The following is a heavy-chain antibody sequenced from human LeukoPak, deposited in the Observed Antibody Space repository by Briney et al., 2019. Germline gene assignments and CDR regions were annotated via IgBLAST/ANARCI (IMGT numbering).Heavy chain of an antibody. CDR2: IYHSGST. Sequence: SETLSLTCTVSGYSISSGYYWGWIRQPPGKGLEWIGSIYHSGSTNYNPSLKSRVTISVDTSKNQFSLKLSSVTAADTAVYYCARAPGIAAAGTFIDYWGQGTLVTVSS. D-gene: IGHD6-13*01. J-gene: IGHJ4*02. V-gene: IGHV4-38-2*02. CDR3: ARAPGIAAAGTFIDY. CDR1: GYSISSGYY.